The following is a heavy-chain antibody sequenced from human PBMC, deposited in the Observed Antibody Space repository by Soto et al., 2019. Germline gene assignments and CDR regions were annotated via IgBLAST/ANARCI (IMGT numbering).Heavy chain of an antibody. V-gene: IGHV5-51*01. CDR2: IYPGDSDT. CDR3: ASVVPAAHGGYRYNWFDH. Sequence: XESLNSSCTGSGYSFTSYWIGWVRQMPGKGLEWMGIIYPGDSDTRYSPSFQGQVTISADKSISTAYLQWSSLKASDTAMYYCASVVPAAHGGYRYNWFDHWGQGTLVTVSS. J-gene: IGHJ5*02. CDR1: GYSFTSYW. D-gene: IGHD2-2*01.